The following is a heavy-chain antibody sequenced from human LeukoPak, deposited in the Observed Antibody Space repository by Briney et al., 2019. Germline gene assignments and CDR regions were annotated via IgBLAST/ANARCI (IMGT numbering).Heavy chain of an antibody. V-gene: IGHV4-39*07. J-gene: IGHJ6*03. CDR2: IYYSGST. CDR3: ARGDYGDLFSDYYYYYMDV. D-gene: IGHD4-17*01. CDR1: GGSISSSSYY. Sequence: SETLSLTCTVSGGSISSSSYYWGWIRQPPGKGLEWIGSIYYSGSTNYNPSLKSRVTISVDTSKNQFSLKLSSVTAADTAVYYCARGDYGDLFSDYYYYYMDVWGKGTTVTVSS.